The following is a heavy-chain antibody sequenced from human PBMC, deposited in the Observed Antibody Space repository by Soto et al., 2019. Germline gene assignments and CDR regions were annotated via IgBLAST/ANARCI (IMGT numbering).Heavy chain of an antibody. Sequence: EVQLVESGGGLVQPGGSLKLSCAASGFTFSGSAIHWVRQTSGKGLEWVGRIRSKPNNYATAYAASVKGRFTISRDDSNNTAYLQMNSLRTEDTAVYYCTRHVADFWGQGTLVTVSS. J-gene: IGHJ4*02. CDR3: TRHVADF. V-gene: IGHV3-73*01. CDR1: GFTFSGSA. CDR2: IRSKPNNYAT.